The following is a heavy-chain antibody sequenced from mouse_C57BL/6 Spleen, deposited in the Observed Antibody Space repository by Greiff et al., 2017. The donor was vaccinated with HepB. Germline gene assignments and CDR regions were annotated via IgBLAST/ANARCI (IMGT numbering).Heavy chain of an antibody. Sequence: VKLQESGPELVKPGASVKISCKASGYAFSSSWMNWVKQRPGKGLEWIGRIYPGDGDTNYNGKFKGKATLTADKSSSTAYMQLSSLTSEDSAVYFCARFSMIKDFYYAMDYWGQGTSVTVSS. V-gene: IGHV1-82*01. CDR3: ARFSMIKDFYYAMDY. D-gene: IGHD2-4*01. CDR1: GYAFSSSW. J-gene: IGHJ4*01. CDR2: IYPGDGDT.